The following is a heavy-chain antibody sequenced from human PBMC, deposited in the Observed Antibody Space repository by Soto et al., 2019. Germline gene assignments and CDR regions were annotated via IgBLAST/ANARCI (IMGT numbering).Heavy chain of an antibody. J-gene: IGHJ5*02. Sequence: GGSLRLSCAASGFTFSSYGMHWVRQAPGKGLEWVAVISYDGSNKYYADSVKGRFTISRDNSKNTLYLQMNSLRAEDTAVYYCAKVRYYYDSSGYSSNWFDPWGQGTLVTVS. D-gene: IGHD3-22*01. V-gene: IGHV3-30*18. CDR2: ISYDGSNK. CDR3: AKVRYYYDSSGYSSNWFDP. CDR1: GFTFSSYG.